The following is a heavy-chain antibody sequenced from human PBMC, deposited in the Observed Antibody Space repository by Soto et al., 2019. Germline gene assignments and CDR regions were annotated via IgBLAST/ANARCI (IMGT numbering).Heavy chain of an antibody. CDR3: ARDLRKYSGYAYYYYSMDV. J-gene: IGHJ6*02. Sequence: SETLSLTCTVSGGSISSGDYYWSWIRQPPGKGLEWIGYIYYSGSTYYNPSLKSRVTISVDTSKNQFSLKLSSVTAADTAVYYCARDLRKYSGYAYYYYSMDVWGQGTTVTVSS. CDR1: GGSISSGDYY. V-gene: IGHV4-30-4*01. CDR2: IYYSGST. D-gene: IGHD5-12*01.